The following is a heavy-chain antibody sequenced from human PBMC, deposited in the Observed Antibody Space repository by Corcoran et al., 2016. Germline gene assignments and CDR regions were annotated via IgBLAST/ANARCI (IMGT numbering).Heavy chain of an antibody. CDR1: GGSFSGYY. D-gene: IGHD6-13*01. V-gene: IGHV4-34*01. CDR3: ARGLRLYSSSWYRWFDP. J-gene: IGHJ5*02. CDR2: INHSGST. Sequence: QVQLQQWGAGLLKPSETLSLTCAVYGGSFSGYYWSWIRQPPGKGLEWIGEINHSGSTNYNPSLKSRVTISVDTSKNQFSLKLSSVTAADTAVYYWARGLRLYSSSWYRWFDPWGQGTLVTVSS.